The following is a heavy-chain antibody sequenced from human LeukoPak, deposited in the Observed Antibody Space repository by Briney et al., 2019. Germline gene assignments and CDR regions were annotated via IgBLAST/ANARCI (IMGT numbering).Heavy chain of an antibody. Sequence: PGGSLRLSCAASGLTYTDFWMHWIRQAPGKGLEWVSGFSWNSGSIGYADSVKGRFTISRDNAKNSLYLQMNSLRAEDTALYYCAKGVAAAGPDNYFDYWGQGTLVTVSS. CDR1: GLTYTDFW. J-gene: IGHJ4*02. V-gene: IGHV3-9*01. CDR2: FSWNSGSI. D-gene: IGHD6-13*01. CDR3: AKGVAAAGPDNYFDY.